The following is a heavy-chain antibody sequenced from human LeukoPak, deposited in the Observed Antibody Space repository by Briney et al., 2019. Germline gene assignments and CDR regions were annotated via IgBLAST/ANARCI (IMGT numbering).Heavy chain of an antibody. CDR1: GYTFTSYD. Sequence: ASGKVSCKASGYTFTSYDINWVRQATGQGLEWMGWMNPNSGNTGYAQKFQGRVTMTRNTSISTAYMELSSLRSEDTAVYYCARGGVYYDSSGYYPPPDIWGQGTMVTVSS. CDR2: MNPNSGNT. J-gene: IGHJ3*02. D-gene: IGHD3-22*01. V-gene: IGHV1-8*01. CDR3: ARGGVYYDSSGYYPPPDI.